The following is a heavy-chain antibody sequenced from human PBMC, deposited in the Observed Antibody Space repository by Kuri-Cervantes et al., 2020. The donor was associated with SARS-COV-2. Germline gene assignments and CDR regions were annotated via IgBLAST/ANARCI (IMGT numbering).Heavy chain of an antibody. CDR1: GFTFSSYS. Sequence: GGSLRLSCAASGFTFSSYSMNWVRQAPGKELEWVSYISSSSSTIYYADSVKGRFTISRDNAKNSLYLQVNSLRDEDTAVYYCARAISSWFDYWGQGTLVTVSS. CDR2: ISSSSSTI. D-gene: IGHD6-13*01. V-gene: IGHV3-48*02. J-gene: IGHJ4*02. CDR3: ARAISSWFDY.